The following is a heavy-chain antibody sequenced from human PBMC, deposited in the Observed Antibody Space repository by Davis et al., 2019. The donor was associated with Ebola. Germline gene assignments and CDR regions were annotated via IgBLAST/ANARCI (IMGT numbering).Heavy chain of an antibody. D-gene: IGHD6-19*01. V-gene: IGHV1-18*04. CDR1: GYTFTNYG. CDR2: INPHNGNT. J-gene: IGHJ4*02. Sequence: ASVKVSCKASGYTFTNYGITWVRQAPGQGLEWMGWINPHNGNTNYAQNVPGRVTMTTDTSTSTAYMELSSLRSEDTAVYYCAREPIAVAGYYFDYWGQGTLVTVSS. CDR3: AREPIAVAGYYFDY.